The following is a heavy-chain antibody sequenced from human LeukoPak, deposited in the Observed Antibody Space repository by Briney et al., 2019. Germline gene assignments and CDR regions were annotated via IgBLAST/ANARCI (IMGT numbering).Heavy chain of an antibody. CDR3: ARGHGYNSGAFGI. CDR1: GDSVSSTNVA. CDR2: TYYRSKWFN. Sequence: SQTLSLTCAISGDSVSSTNVAWNWIRQSPSRGLEWLGRTYYRSKWFNDYAVSVRSQITINPDTSRNHFSLQLNSVTPEDTAVYYCARGHGYNSGAFGIWGQGTTVIVSS. J-gene: IGHJ3*02. V-gene: IGHV6-1*01. D-gene: IGHD5-24*01.